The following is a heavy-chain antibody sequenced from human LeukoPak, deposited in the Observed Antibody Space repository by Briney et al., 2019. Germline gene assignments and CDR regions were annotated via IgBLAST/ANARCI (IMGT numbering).Heavy chain of an antibody. CDR2: ISSNGGDT. V-gene: IGHV3-23*01. D-gene: IGHD1-26*01. Sequence: QPGGSLRLSCAASVFTFSSHSMAWVRQAPGKGPEWVSSISSNGGDTYYADSVRGRFTISRDNSENMLHLQMNRRSAEDTAVYYCTRGSPSIVGSRAPFDIWGQGTMVTVSS. CDR1: VFTFSSHS. J-gene: IGHJ3*02. CDR3: TRGSPSIVGSRAPFDI.